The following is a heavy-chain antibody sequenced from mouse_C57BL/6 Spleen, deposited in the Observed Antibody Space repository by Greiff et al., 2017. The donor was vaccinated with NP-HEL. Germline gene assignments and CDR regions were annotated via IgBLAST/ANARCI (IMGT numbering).Heavy chain of an antibody. CDR3: ARNFYYGSSYVDYFDY. CDR1: GYTFPSYW. D-gene: IGHD1-1*01. CDR2: IHPNSGST. V-gene: IGHV1-64*01. J-gene: IGHJ2*01. Sequence: QVQLQQPGAELVKPGASVKLSCKASGYTFPSYWMHWVKQRPGQGLEWIGMIHPNSGSTNYNEKFKSKATLTVDKSSSTAYMQLSSLTSEDSAVYYCARNFYYGSSYVDYFDYWGQGTTLTVSS.